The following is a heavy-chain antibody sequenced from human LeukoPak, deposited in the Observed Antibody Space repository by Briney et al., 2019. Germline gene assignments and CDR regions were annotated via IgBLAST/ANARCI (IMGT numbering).Heavy chain of an antibody. V-gene: IGHV4-59*08. CDR3: ARLNKTPTVYYYDSSGESDY. CDR2: IYYGGRT. Sequence: SETLSLTCTVSGDSISSSYWTWIRQSPGKGLERIGYIYYGGRTNYNPSLKSRVTMSVDTSKNQFSLTLRSVSAADTAVYYCARLNKTPTVYYYDSSGESDYWGQGTLVTVAS. J-gene: IGHJ4*02. CDR1: GDSISSSY. D-gene: IGHD3-22*01.